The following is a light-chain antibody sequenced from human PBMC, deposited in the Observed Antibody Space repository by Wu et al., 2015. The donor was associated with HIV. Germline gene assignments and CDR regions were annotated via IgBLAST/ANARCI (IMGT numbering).Light chain of an antibody. Sequence: EIVLTQSPATLSLSPGERATLSCRASHSVSKYLGWYQQKPGQAPRLLIHDASNRATGTPARFSGSGSGTNFTLTISSLEPEDFAVYYCQQRSNWPPWTFGQGTKVEVK. J-gene: IGKJ1*01. V-gene: IGKV3-11*01. CDR1: HSVSKY. CDR3: QQRSNWPPWT. CDR2: DAS.